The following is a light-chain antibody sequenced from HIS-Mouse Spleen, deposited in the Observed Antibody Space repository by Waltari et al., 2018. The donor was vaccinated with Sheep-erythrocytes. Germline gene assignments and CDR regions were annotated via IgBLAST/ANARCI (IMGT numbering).Light chain of an antibody. Sequence: SYELTQPPSVSVSPGQTASINCSGDNLGEKYACWYQQKPGHSPVLVIYQDSKRPSGIPERFSGSNSGNTATLTISGTQAMDEADYYCQAWDSSTVVFGGGTKLTVL. CDR1: NLGEKY. CDR3: QAWDSSTVV. V-gene: IGLV3-1*01. J-gene: IGLJ2*01. CDR2: QDS.